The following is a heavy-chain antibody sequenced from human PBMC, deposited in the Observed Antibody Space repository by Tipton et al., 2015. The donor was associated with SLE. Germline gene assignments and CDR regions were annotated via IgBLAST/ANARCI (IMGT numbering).Heavy chain of an antibody. CDR3: ARLPLRPPFDY. J-gene: IGHJ4*02. Sequence: LRLSCTVSGGSISSGGYYWSWIRQHPGKGLEWIGYIYYSGSTYYNPSLKSRVTISVDTSKNQFSLKLSSVTAADTAVYYCARLPLRPPFDYWGQGTLITVSS. V-gene: IGHV4-31*02. CDR2: IYYSGST. CDR1: GGSISSGGYY. D-gene: IGHD3-3*01.